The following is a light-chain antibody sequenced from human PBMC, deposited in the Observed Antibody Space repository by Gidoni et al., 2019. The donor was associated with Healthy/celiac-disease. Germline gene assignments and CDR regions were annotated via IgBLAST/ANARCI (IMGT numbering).Light chain of an antibody. Sequence: IQMTQSPSSLSASVGDRVTITCHASQDISNYLNWYQQKPGKAPKLLIYDASNLETGVPSRFSGSGSGTDFTFTISSLQPEDIATYYCQQYDNLPPYTFGQGTKLEIK. CDR3: QQYDNLPPYT. CDR2: DAS. J-gene: IGKJ2*01. V-gene: IGKV1-33*01. CDR1: QDISNY.